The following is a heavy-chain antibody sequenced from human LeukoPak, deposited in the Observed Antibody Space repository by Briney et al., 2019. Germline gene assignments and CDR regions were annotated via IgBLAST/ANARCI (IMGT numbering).Heavy chain of an antibody. CDR1: GFTFSSYG. Sequence: GGSLRLSCAASGFTFSSYGMHWVRQAPGKGLEWVAFIRYDGSNKYYADSVKGRFTISRDNSKNTLYLQMNSLRVEDTAVFYCAKTHMYYYNSGSYFGDWLDPWGQGTLVTVSS. CDR3: AKTHMYYYNSGSYFGDWLDP. J-gene: IGHJ5*02. CDR2: IRYDGSNK. V-gene: IGHV3-30*02. D-gene: IGHD3-10*01.